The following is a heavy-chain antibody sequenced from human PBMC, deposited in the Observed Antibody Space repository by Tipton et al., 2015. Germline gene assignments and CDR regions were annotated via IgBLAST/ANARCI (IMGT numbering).Heavy chain of an antibody. D-gene: IGHD1-1*01. Sequence: SLRLSCTGSGFTFSRSAMNWVRQAPGKGLEWVSTITGNSGTTYYAGSVKGRFAVSRDNSKNALYLQMNSLRVDDTAVYYCAKGWGNWKADYWGQGTLVTVSS. CDR3: AKGWGNWKADY. V-gene: IGHV3-23*01. CDR2: ITGNSGTT. CDR1: GFTFSRSA. J-gene: IGHJ4*02.